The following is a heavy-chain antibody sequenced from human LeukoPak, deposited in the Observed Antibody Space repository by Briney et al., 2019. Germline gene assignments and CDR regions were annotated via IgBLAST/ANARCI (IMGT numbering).Heavy chain of an antibody. D-gene: IGHD3-10*01. J-gene: IGHJ4*02. CDR3: ASGYDYYGSGSMGY. CDR1: GFTFSSYS. Sequence: GGSLRLSCAASGFTFSSYSMNWVRQAPGKGLEWVSYISSSSGTIYYADSMKGRFTISRDNAKNSLYLQMNSLRGEDTAVYYCASGYDYYGSGSMGYWGQGTLVTVSS. CDR2: ISSSSGTI. V-gene: IGHV3-48*01.